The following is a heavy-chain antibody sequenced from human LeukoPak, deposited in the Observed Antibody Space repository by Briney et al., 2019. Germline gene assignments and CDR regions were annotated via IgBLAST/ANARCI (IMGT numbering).Heavy chain of an antibody. CDR2: IIPIFGTA. CDR1: GYTFSNYG. D-gene: IGHD3-10*01. Sequence: SVKVSCTASGYTFSNYGISWVRQAPGQGLEWMGGIIPIFGTANYAQKFQGRVTITADESTTTAYMELSSLRSEDTAVYYCARGAGKYIDSSLDYWGQGTLVTVSS. CDR3: ARGAGKYIDSSLDY. J-gene: IGHJ4*02. V-gene: IGHV1-69*13.